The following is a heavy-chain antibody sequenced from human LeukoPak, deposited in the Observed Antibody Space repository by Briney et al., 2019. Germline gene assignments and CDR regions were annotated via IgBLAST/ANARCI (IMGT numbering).Heavy chain of an antibody. D-gene: IGHD6-19*01. CDR1: GFSVSNNY. CDR3: AREWAGYYFDY. Sequence: PGGSLRLSCAASGFSVSNNYMNWVRQAPGKGLEWVSVIHSDGNTYYADSVEGRFTISRDNSKNTLYLQMNSLRAEDTAVYYCAREWAGYYFDYWGQGTLVTVSS. V-gene: IGHV3-53*05. J-gene: IGHJ4*02. CDR2: IHSDGNT.